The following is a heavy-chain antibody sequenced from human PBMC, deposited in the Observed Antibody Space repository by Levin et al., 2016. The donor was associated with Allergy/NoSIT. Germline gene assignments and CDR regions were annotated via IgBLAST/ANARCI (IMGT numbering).Heavy chain of an antibody. Sequence: WIRQPPGKGLEWVSVIYSGGSTYYADSVKGRFTISRDNSKNTLYLQMNSLRAEDTAVYYCARDPPAGVAVADIRRGYWGQGTLVTVSS. CDR3: ARDPPAGVAVADIRRGY. CDR2: IYSGGST. V-gene: IGHV3-66*01. J-gene: IGHJ4*02. D-gene: IGHD6-19*01.